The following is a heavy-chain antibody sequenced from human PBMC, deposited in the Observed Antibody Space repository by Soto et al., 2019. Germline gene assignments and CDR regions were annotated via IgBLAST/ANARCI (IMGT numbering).Heavy chain of an antibody. V-gene: IGHV4-30-4*01. D-gene: IGHD3-9*01. Sequence: SETLSLTCTVSGGSISSGDYYWSWIRQPPGKGLEWIGYIYYSGSTYYNPSLKSRVTISVDTSKNQFSLKLSSVTAADTAVYYCARGEVNGYPDPYYFDYWGQGTLVTVSS. CDR3: ARGEVNGYPDPYYFDY. CDR2: IYYSGST. J-gene: IGHJ4*02. CDR1: GGSISSGDYY.